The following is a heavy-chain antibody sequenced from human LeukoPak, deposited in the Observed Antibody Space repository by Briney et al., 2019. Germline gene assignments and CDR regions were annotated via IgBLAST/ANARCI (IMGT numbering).Heavy chain of an antibody. V-gene: IGHV3-11*01. CDR1: GFTFSDYY. CDR3: ARARSVGAREEFDY. Sequence: GGSLRLSCAASGFTFSDYYMSWIRQAPGKGLEWVSYISSSGSTIYYADSVKGRFTISRDNAKNSLYLQMNSLRAEDTAVYYCARARSVGAREEFDYWGQGTLVTVSS. D-gene: IGHD1-26*01. J-gene: IGHJ4*02. CDR2: ISSSGSTI.